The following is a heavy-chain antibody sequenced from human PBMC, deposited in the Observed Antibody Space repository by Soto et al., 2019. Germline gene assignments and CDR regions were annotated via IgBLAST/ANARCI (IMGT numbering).Heavy chain of an antibody. Sequence: PGGSLRLSCAASGFTFSDYYMSWIRQAPGKGLEWVSYISSSGSTIYYADSVKGRFTISRDNAKNSLYLQMNSLRAEDTAVYYCARDFAYCGGDCYSKRDAFDIWGQGTMVTVSS. CDR2: ISSSGSTI. CDR3: ARDFAYCGGDCYSKRDAFDI. D-gene: IGHD2-21*01. CDR1: GFTFSDYY. J-gene: IGHJ3*02. V-gene: IGHV3-11*01.